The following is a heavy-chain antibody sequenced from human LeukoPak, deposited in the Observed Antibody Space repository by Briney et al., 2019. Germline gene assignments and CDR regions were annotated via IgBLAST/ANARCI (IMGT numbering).Heavy chain of an antibody. V-gene: IGHV1-46*01. CDR1: GYTFTSYY. J-gene: IGHJ4*02. Sequence: GASVKVSCKASGYTFTSYYMHWVRQAPGQGLEWMGIINPSGGSTSYAQKFQGRVTMTRDTSTSTVYMELSSLRSEDTAVYYWARASSVRGGSYHRATSYFDYWGQGTLVTVSS. CDR3: ARASSVRGGSYHRATSYFDY. CDR2: INPSGGST. D-gene: IGHD2-15*01.